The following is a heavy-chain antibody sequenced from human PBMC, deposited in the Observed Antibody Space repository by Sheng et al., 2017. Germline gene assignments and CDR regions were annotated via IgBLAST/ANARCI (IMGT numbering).Heavy chain of an antibody. D-gene: IGHD2-15*01. CDR1: GFTFSTYG. J-gene: IGHJ4*02. V-gene: IGHV3-33*01. Sequence: QVQLVESGGGVVQPGRSLRLSCAASGFTFSTYGMHWVRQAPGKGLEWVAVIWYDGSNKYYAYPVKGRFTISRDNSKNTLFLQMNSLRAEDTAVYYCARGRMIDFWGQGTLVTVSS. CDR2: IWYDGSNK. CDR3: ARGRMIDF.